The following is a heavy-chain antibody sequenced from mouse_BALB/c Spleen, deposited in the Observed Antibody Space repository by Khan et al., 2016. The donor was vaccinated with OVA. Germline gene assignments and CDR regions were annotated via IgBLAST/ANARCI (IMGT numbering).Heavy chain of an antibody. CDR1: GYTFPSYT. D-gene: IGHD2-14*01. J-gene: IGHJ3*01. CDR2: INPSNGYT. CDR3: VRDGAYHRNDGWFAY. V-gene: IGHV1-4*01. Sequence: QVQLKESGAELARPGASVKMSCKASGYTFPSYTIHWIKLRPGQGLEWIGFINPSNGYTNYNQKFKDKATLTADKSSTTVYMQLSSLTSDDSAVYNCVRDGAYHRNDGWFAYWGQGTLATVSA.